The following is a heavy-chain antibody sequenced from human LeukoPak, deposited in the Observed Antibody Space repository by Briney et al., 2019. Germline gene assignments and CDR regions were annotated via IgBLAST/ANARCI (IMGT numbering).Heavy chain of an antibody. J-gene: IGHJ4*02. Sequence: GGSLRLSCAASGFTFSNHIMHWVRQAPGKGLEWVSFIRFGGTNRHYVDSVKGRFTISRDNPNNMLYLQMNSLKFDDTAVYYCARDAYHSGDLDQWGEGTLVIVSS. CDR2: IRFGGTNR. CDR1: GFTFSNHI. V-gene: IGHV3-30*02. CDR3: ARDAYHSGDLDQ. D-gene: IGHD3/OR15-3a*01.